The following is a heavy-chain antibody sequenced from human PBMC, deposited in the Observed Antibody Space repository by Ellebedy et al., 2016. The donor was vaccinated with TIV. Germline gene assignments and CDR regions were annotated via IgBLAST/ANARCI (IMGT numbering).Heavy chain of an antibody. CDR3: AKLIVGVIAATPDAFDI. CDR2: ISSSSSYI. D-gene: IGHD2-15*01. Sequence: GESLKISCAASGFTFSSYSMNWVRQAPGKGLEWVSSISSSSSYIYYADSVKGRFTISRDNSKNTLYLQMNSLRAEDTAVYYCAKLIVGVIAATPDAFDIWGQGTMVTVSS. V-gene: IGHV3-21*04. CDR1: GFTFSSYS. J-gene: IGHJ3*02.